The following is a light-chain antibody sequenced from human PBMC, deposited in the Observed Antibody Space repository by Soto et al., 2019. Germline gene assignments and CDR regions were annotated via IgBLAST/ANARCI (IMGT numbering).Light chain of an antibody. J-gene: IGLJ2*01. CDR1: STDVGDFNY. Sequence: QSALTQPASVSGSPGRSVTISCTGTSTDVGDFNYVSWYQHLPGRAPKLIIYDVTNRPPGISYRFSASKSGRTASLTISGLQAEDEADYYCSSYSSSTTHVVFGGGTKLTVL. CDR2: DVT. CDR3: SSYSSSTTHVV. V-gene: IGLV2-14*03.